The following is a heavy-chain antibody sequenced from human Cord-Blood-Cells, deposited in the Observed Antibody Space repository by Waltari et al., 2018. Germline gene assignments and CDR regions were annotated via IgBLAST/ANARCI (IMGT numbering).Heavy chain of an antibody. CDR1: GFTFSGLA. D-gene: IGHD3-22*01. V-gene: IGHV3-73*01. CDR2: IRSKANSYAT. Sequence: EVQLVESGGYLVQPGGSLKLSCAASGFTFSGLALHWVRQASGKVLEWVGRIRSKANSYATAYAASVKGRFTISRDDSKNTAYLQMNSLKTEDTAVYYCTSNRNYWGQGTLVTVSS. CDR3: TSNRNY. J-gene: IGHJ4*02.